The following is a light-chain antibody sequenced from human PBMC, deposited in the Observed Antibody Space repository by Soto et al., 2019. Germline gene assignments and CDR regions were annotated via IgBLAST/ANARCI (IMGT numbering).Light chain of an antibody. V-gene: IGKV4-1*01. J-gene: IGKJ1*01. CDR1: QNILYNSYNKNY. CDR3: QQYNSYLWT. Sequence: DIVMTQSPDSLAVSLGERATINCKSSQNILYNSYNKNYLAWYQQRPGQPPKLLISWASTRESGVPDRFSGSGSGTDFTLTISSLQPDDFATYYCQQYNSYLWTFGQGTKVDIK. CDR2: WAS.